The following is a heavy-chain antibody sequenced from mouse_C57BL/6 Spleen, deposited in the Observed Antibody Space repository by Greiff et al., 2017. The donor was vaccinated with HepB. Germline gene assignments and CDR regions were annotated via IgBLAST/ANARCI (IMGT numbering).Heavy chain of an antibody. J-gene: IGHJ2*01. V-gene: IGHV14-4*01. CDR3: TVVPYYFDY. Sequence: EVQLQESGAELVRPGASVKLSCTASGFNIKDDYMHWVKQRPEQGLEWIGWIDPENGDTEYASKFQGKATITADTSSNTAYLQLSSLTYEDTAVYYCTVVPYYFDYWGQGTTLTVSS. D-gene: IGHD1-1*01. CDR1: GFNIKDDY. CDR2: IDPENGDT.